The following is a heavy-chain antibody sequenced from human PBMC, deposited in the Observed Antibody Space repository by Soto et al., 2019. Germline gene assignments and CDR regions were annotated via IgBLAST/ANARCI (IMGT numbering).Heavy chain of an antibody. J-gene: IGHJ5*02. CDR2: IIPILGIA. Sequence: QVQLVQSGAEVKKPGSSVKVSCKASGGTFSSYTISWVRQAPGQGLEWMGRIIPILGIANYAQKFQGRVTITADKSTSTAYMELSSRRSEDTAVYYCARLVCGGDCYSDNWFDPWGQGTLVTVSS. CDR1: GGTFSSYT. V-gene: IGHV1-69*02. D-gene: IGHD2-21*02. CDR3: ARLVCGGDCYSDNWFDP.